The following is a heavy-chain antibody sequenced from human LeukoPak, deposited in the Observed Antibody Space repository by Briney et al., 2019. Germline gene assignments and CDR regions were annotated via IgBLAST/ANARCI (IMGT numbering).Heavy chain of an antibody. D-gene: IGHD6-19*01. V-gene: IGHV3-23*01. CDR1: GFTLSSYA. J-gene: IGHJ4*02. Sequence: GGSLRLSCAASGFTLSSYAMSWVRQAPGKGLEWVSAISGSGGSTYYADSVKGRFTISRDNSKNTLYLQMNSLRAEDTAVYYCARIAVAAYYFDHWGQGTLVTVSS. CDR2: ISGSGGST. CDR3: ARIAVAAYYFDH.